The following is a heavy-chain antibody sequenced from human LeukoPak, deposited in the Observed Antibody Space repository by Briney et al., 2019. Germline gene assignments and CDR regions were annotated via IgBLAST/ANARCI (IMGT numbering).Heavy chain of an antibody. D-gene: IGHD1-26*01. CDR2: ISPSGGST. Sequence: GASVKVSCKAFGYTFTCYWMHWVRQAPGQGPEWMGVISPSGGSTIYAQKFKGRVTLTRDMSTSTDYLELSSLRSEDTAVYYCARDRRELRAFDIWGQGTMVTVSS. J-gene: IGHJ3*02. CDR1: GYTFTCYW. CDR3: ARDRRELRAFDI. V-gene: IGHV1-46*01.